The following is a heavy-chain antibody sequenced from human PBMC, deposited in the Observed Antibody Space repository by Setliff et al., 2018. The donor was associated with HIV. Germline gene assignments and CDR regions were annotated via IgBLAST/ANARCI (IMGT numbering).Heavy chain of an antibody. CDR1: GGSISSSSYY. D-gene: IGHD3-10*01. CDR3: ARWHPPYGFWEEDY. CDR2: IYYSGST. J-gene: IGHJ4*02. Sequence: SETLSLTCTVSGGSISSSSYYWGWIRQPPGKGLEWIGNIYYSGSTYYNPSLKTRVTISVDGSKNQFSLKLKSVTAADTAVYYCARWHPPYGFWEEDYWGQGTLVTVSS. V-gene: IGHV4-39*01.